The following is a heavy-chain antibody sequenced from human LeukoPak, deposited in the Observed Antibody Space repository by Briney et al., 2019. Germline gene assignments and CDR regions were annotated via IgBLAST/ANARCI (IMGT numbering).Heavy chain of an antibody. J-gene: IGHJ4*02. CDR2: IWYDGSNK. Sequence: PGMSLRLSCAASGFTFRSYGMHWVRQAPGKGLEWVAVIWYDGSNKYYADSVKGRFTISRDNSKNTLYLQMNSLRAEDTAVYYCSKGSHRCGLYYFDYWGQGPLVTVSS. CDR1: GFTFRSYG. CDR3: SKGSHRCGLYYFDY. D-gene: IGHD5-12*01. V-gene: IGHV3-33*06.